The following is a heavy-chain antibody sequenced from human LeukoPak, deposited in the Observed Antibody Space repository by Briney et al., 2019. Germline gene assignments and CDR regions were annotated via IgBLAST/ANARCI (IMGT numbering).Heavy chain of an antibody. CDR1: GYTFTGYY. D-gene: IGHD3-22*01. Sequence: ASVKVSCKASGYTFTGYYMHWVRQAPGQGLEWMGRINPNSGGTNYAQKFQGRVTMTRDTSISTAYMELSRLRSDDTAVYYCASPRYYDSSGYLNDALDIWGQGTMVTVSS. J-gene: IGHJ3*02. CDR3: ASPRYYDSSGYLNDALDI. V-gene: IGHV1-2*06. CDR2: INPNSGGT.